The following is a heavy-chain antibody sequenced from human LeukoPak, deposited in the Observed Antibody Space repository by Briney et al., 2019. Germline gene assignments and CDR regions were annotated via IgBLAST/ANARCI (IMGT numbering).Heavy chain of an antibody. J-gene: IGHJ6*02. CDR1: GFTFSSYA. CDR3: ARAAMAYYYYYGMDV. CDR2: ISYDGSNK. V-gene: IGHV3-30-3*01. Sequence: PGGSLRLSCAASGFTFSSYAMHWVRQAPGKGLEWVAVISYDGSNKYYADSVKGRFTISRDNSKNTLYLQMNSLRAEDTAVYYCARAAMAYYYYYGMDVWGQGTTVTVSS. D-gene: IGHD5-18*01.